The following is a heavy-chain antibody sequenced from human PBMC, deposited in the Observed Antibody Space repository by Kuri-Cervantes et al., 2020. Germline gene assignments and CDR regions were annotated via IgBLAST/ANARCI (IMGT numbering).Heavy chain of an antibody. CDR2: IYSGGST. CDR1: GFTFSSYS. D-gene: IGHD1-26*01. CDR3: ARVVGGSYSGNWFDP. V-gene: IGHV3-53*01. Sequence: GESLKISCAASGFTFSSYSMSWVRQAPGKGLEWVSVIYSGGSTYYADSVKGRFTISRDNSKNTLYLQMNSLRAEDTAVYYCARVVGGSYSGNWFDPWGQGTLSPSPQ. J-gene: IGHJ5*02.